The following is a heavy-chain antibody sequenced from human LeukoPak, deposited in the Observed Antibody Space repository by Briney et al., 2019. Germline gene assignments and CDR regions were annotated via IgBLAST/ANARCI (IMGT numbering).Heavy chain of an antibody. CDR3: VKVGAYNWNDGPFDY. V-gene: IGHV3-64D*09. CDR1: GFTFSSYA. CDR2: ISSNGGST. Sequence: GGSLRLCCSASGFTFSSYAMHWVRQAPGKGLEYVSAISSNGGSTYYADSVKGRFTISRDNSKNTLYLQMSSLRAEDTAVYYCVKVGAYNWNDGPFDYWGQGTLVTVSS. D-gene: IGHD1-1*01. J-gene: IGHJ4*02.